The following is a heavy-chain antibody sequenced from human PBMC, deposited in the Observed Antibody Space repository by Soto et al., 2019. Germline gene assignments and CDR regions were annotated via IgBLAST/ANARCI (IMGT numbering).Heavy chain of an antibody. CDR1: GYTFTGYY. V-gene: IGHV1-2*02. J-gene: IGHJ4*02. CDR2: INPNSGGT. CDR3: ATRKSRTGPPYFDS. Sequence: ASVKVSCKASGYTFTGYYMHWVRQALGQGLEWMGWINPNSGGTNYAQKFQGRVTMTRNTSISTAYMELSRLRSDDTAVYYCATRKSRTGPPYFDSCGPRRLATASS.